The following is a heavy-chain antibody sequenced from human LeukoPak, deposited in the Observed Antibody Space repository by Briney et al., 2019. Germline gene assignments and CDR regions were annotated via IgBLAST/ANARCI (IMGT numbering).Heavy chain of an antibody. J-gene: IGHJ4*02. CDR3: ARVLGAGYSDY. Sequence: GGSLRLSCVASGFTFSSYEMNWVRQAPGKGLEWVASIKQDGSEKYYVDSVKGRVTISRDNAKNSLYLQMNSLRAEDTAVYYCARVLGAGYSDYWGQGTLVTVSS. CDR2: IKQDGSEK. D-gene: IGHD4/OR15-4a*01. CDR1: GFTFSSYE. V-gene: IGHV3-7*01.